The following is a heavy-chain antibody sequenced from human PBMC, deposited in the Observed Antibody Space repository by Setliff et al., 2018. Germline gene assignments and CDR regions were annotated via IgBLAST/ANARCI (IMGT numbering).Heavy chain of an antibody. V-gene: IGHV4-38-2*02. Sequence: SETLSLTCTVSGGSISSGYYWGWIRQPPGKGLEWIGSIYHSGSTYYNPSLKSRVTISVDTSKNQFSLNLSSVTAADTAVYYCARGPRYSGSYYVNYWGQGTLVTVSS. D-gene: IGHD1-26*01. J-gene: IGHJ4*02. CDR1: GGSISSGYY. CDR3: ARGPRYSGSYYVNY. CDR2: IYHSGST.